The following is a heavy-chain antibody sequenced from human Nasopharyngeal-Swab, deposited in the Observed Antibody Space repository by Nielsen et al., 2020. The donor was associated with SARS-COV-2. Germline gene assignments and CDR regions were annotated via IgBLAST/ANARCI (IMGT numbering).Heavy chain of an antibody. Sequence: VRQMPGKGLEWVGRIGDKDHNYATTYGASVQGRFTISRDDSKNTAFLQMDSLKTEDTALYYCTTDFCFDYWGQGTLVTVSS. CDR2: IGDKDHNYAT. J-gene: IGHJ4*02. V-gene: IGHV3-73*01. CDR3: TTDFCFDY.